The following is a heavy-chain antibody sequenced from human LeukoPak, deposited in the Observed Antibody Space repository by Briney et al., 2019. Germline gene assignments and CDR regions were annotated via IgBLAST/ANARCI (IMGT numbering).Heavy chain of an antibody. V-gene: IGHV3-23*01. D-gene: IGHD3-10*01. CDR1: GFTFSSYA. Sequence: GGSLRLSCAASGFTFSSYAMSWVRQAPGKGLEWVSAISGSGGSTYYADSVKGRFTISRDNAKNSLYLQMNSLRAEDTAVYYCARDSLPTYGSGSYYSLDYWGQGTLVTVSS. CDR3: ARDSLPTYGSGSYYSLDY. J-gene: IGHJ4*02. CDR2: ISGSGGST.